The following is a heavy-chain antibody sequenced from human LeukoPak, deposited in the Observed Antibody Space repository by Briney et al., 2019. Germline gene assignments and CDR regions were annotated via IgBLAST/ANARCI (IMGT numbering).Heavy chain of an antibody. CDR1: GFTFSNAW. V-gene: IGHV3-15*01. Sequence: GGSLRLSCAASGFTFSNAWMSWVRQAPGKGLDWVGRIKSKTDGGTTDYAAPVKGRFTISRDDSKITLYLQMNSLKTEDTAVYYCTTDLEMVRGVRYFDYWGQGTLVTVSS. J-gene: IGHJ4*02. CDR2: IKSKTDGGTT. CDR3: TTDLEMVRGVRYFDY. D-gene: IGHD3-10*01.